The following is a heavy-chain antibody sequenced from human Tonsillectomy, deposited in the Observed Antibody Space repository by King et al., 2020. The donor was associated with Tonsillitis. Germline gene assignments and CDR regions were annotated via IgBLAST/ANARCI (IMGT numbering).Heavy chain of an antibody. Sequence: VQLVESGAEVKKPGASVKVSCKASGYTFTSYGISWVRQAPGQGLEWMGWISAYNCNTNYAQKIQGRVTMTTYTSTRTAYMELRSLRSYDTAVYYCARGRGYQLLFQEGAFYIWGQGTMVTVSS. V-gene: IGHV1-18*01. CDR1: GYTFTSYG. CDR3: ARGRGYQLLFQEGAFYI. J-gene: IGHJ3*02. D-gene: IGHD2-2*01. CDR2: ISAYNCNT.